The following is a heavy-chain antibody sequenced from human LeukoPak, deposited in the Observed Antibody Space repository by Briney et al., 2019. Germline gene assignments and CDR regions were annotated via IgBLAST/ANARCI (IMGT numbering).Heavy chain of an antibody. J-gene: IGHJ4*02. CDR2: TYFRSQWYN. Sequence: SQTLSLTCAISGDSVSSSSAAWNWIRQSPSRGLEWLGRTYFRSQWYNDYSLSVKSRIAINPDTSKNQFSLQLNSVTPEDTAVYYCARDRMGGEVPIPHDYWGQGTLVTVSS. V-gene: IGHV6-1*01. CDR1: GDSVSSSSAA. CDR3: ARDRMGGEVPIPHDY. D-gene: IGHD3-16*01.